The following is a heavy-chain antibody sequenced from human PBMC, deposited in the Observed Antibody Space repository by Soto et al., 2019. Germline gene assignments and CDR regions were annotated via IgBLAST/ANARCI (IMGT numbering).Heavy chain of an antibody. Sequence: GGSLRLSCAASGFTFSDHYMDWVRQAPGKGLEWVGRTRNKANSYTTEYAASVKGRFTTSRDDSKNSLYLQMNSLKTEDTAVYYCARVGEILARNHGMDVWGQGTTVTVSS. J-gene: IGHJ6*02. V-gene: IGHV3-72*01. CDR3: ARVGEILARNHGMDV. D-gene: IGHD3-16*01. CDR2: TRNKANSYTT. CDR1: GFTFSDHY.